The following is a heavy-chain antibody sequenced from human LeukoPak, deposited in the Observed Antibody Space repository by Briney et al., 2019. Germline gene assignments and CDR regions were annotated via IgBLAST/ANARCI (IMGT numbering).Heavy chain of an antibody. CDR3: ARDTGYSSSWYGGYYYGMDV. D-gene: IGHD6-13*01. V-gene: IGHV1-69*04. J-gene: IGHJ6*02. CDR1: GGTFSSYA. Sequence: GASVKVSCKASGGTFSSYAISWVRQAPGQGLEWMGRIIPILGIANYAQKFQGRVTITADKSTSTAYMELSSLRSEDTAVYYCARDTGYSSSWYGGYYYGMDVWGQGTTVTVSS. CDR2: IIPILGIA.